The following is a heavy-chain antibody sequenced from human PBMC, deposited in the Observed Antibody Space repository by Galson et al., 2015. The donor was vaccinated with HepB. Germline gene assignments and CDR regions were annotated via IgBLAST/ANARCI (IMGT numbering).Heavy chain of an antibody. CDR2: ISAYNGNK. D-gene: IGHD2-2*01. V-gene: IGHV1-18*01. CDR1: GYTFSSYG. Sequence: SVKVSCKASGYTFSSYGISWVRQAPGQGLEWMGWISAYNGNKNYAQKLQGRVTMTTDTSTSTAYMELRSLRADDTAVYYCASDTDCSSLSCDYVDYYYYCMDVWGKGTTVTVSS. J-gene: IGHJ6*03. CDR3: ASDTDCSSLSCDYVDYYYYCMDV.